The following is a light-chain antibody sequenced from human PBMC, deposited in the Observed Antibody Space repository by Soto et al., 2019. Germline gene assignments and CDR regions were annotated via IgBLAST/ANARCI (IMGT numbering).Light chain of an antibody. J-gene: IGKJ1*01. CDR2: GAS. CDR3: QQYGSSRT. Sequence: EIVLTQSPCTLSLSPGERATLSCRASQSVSSSYSYWYQQKPGQAPRLLIYGASSRGACNPYRCSSSGSRTDFTLTISRLEPEDFAVYSSQQYGSSRTFG. CDR1: QSVSSSY. V-gene: IGKV3-20*01.